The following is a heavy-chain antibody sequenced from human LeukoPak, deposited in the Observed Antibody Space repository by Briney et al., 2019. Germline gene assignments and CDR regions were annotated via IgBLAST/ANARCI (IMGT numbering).Heavy chain of an antibody. V-gene: IGHV1-18*01. CDR2: ISAYNGNT. Sequence: ASVKVSCKASGYTFTSYGISWVRQAPGQGLERMGWISAYNGNTNYAQKLQGRVTMTTDTSTSTAYMELRSLRSDDTAVYYCARDLFTFETPLTISIHYYYYYGMDVWGQGTTVTVSS. D-gene: IGHD3-3*01. CDR3: ARDLFTFETPLTISIHYYYYYGMDV. CDR1: GYTFTSYG. J-gene: IGHJ6*02.